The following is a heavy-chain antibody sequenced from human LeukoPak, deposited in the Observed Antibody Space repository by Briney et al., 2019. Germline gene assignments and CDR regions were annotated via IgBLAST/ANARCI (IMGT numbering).Heavy chain of an antibody. Sequence: GGSLRLSCAASGFTFDDYGMTWVRQAPGKGLEWVSGVNRNGGSTGYADSVKGRFTISRDNAKNSLYLQMNSLRAEDTALYYCARATPAGYYGWFDPWGQGTLVTVSS. D-gene: IGHD4-17*01. V-gene: IGHV3-20*04. J-gene: IGHJ5*02. CDR2: VNRNGGST. CDR3: ARATPAGYYGWFDP. CDR1: GFTFDDYG.